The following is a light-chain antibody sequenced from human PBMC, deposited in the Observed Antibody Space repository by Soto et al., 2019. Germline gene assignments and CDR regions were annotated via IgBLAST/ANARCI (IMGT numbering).Light chain of an antibody. Sequence: IVLMQSPSTLSLSTGERSTLSSSAGRNVSSSYLAWYQQKPGKAPRLLIYAASNRATGIPDRFSGSGSGTYFTLTISSLQSEDFATYYCQQCYTSPLTFGGGTKVDIK. V-gene: IGKV3-20*01. CDR2: AAS. CDR3: QQCYTSPLT. CDR1: RNVSSSY. J-gene: IGKJ4*01.